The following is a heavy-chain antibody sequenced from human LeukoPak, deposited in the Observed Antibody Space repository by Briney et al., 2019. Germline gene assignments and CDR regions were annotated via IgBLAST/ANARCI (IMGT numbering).Heavy chain of an antibody. D-gene: IGHD3-16*01. J-gene: IGHJ1*01. CDR3: ARAALGQSVY. V-gene: IGHV3-7*01. CDR1: GFTLSSYW. Sequence: GGSLRLSCAASGFTLSSYWMSWVRQAPGKGLEWVANIKQDGSEKYYVDSVKGRFTISRDNAKNSLYLQMNSLRAEDTAVYYCARAALGQSVYWGQGSLDTVSS. CDR2: IKQDGSEK.